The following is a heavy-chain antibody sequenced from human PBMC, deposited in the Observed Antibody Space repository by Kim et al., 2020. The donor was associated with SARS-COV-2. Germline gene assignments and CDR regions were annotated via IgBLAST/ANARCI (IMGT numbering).Heavy chain of an antibody. CDR2: IYYSGST. J-gene: IGHJ4*02. V-gene: IGHV4-31*03. CDR1: GVSISSGGYY. CDR3: ARGQGLITMIVVVVGAFDY. Sequence: SETLSLTCTVSGVSISSGGYYWSWIRQHPGKGLEWIGYIYYSGSTYYNPSLKSRVTISVDTSKNQFSLKLSSVTAADTAVYYFARGQGLITMIVVVVGAFDYWGQGTLVTVSS. D-gene: IGHD3-22*01.